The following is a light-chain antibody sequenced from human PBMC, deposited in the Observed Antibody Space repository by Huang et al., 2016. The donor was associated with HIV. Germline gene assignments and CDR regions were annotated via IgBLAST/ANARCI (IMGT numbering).Light chain of an antibody. J-gene: IGKJ2*01. Sequence: IQMTQSPSTLSASVGDRVTVTCRASESIGSWLAWYHQKPGKAPKLLIYKASTSASDVPSRFSGSGSGTQFTLIISSLQPDDFATYYCQQYSTSMYSFGQGTKVEIK. CDR3: QQYSTSMYS. V-gene: IGKV1-5*03. CDR1: ESIGSW. CDR2: KAS.